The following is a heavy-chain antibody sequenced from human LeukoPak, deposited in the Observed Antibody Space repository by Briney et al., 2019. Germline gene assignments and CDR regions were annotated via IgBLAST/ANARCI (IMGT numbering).Heavy chain of an antibody. CDR3: ARGSYDSSGYGFDY. CDR1: GGSISGYY. J-gene: IGHJ4*02. D-gene: IGHD3-22*01. V-gene: IGHV4-59*01. Sequence: SETLSLTCTVSGGSISGYYWSWIRQPPGKGLEWIGYIYYSGSTSYNPSLKSRVTISVDTSKNQFSLKLSSVTAADTAVYYCARGSYDSSGYGFDYWGQGTLVTVSS. CDR2: IYYSGST.